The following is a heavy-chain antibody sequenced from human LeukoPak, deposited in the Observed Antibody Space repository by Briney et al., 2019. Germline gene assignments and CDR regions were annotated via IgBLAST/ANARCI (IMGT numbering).Heavy chain of an antibody. CDR3: ARARSGYDAEYFQH. CDR2: ISSSSSYI. J-gene: IGHJ1*01. Sequence: GGSLRLSCAASGFTFSSYSMNWVRQAPGKGLEWVSSISSSSSYIYYADSVKGRFTISRDNAKNSLYLQTNSLRAEDTAVYYCARARSGYDAEYFQHWGQGTLVTVSS. V-gene: IGHV3-21*01. CDR1: GFTFSSYS. D-gene: IGHD3-22*01.